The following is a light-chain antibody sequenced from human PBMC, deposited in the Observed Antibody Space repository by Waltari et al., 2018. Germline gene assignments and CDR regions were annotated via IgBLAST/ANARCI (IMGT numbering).Light chain of an antibody. CDR2: DAS. CDR1: QSVSSY. V-gene: IGKV3-11*01. Sequence: IVLTQSPATLSLSPGEGATLSCRASQSVSSYLAWYQQKPGQAPRLLIYDASNRATGIPARFSGSGSGTDFTLTISSLEPEDFAVYYCQQRYSSWTFGQGTKVEIK. J-gene: IGKJ1*01. CDR3: QQRYSSWT.